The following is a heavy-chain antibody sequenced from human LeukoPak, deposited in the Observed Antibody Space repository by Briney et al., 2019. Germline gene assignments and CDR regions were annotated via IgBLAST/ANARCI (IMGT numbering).Heavy chain of an antibody. CDR2: ISGSTRST. J-gene: IGHJ4*02. V-gene: IGHV3-23*01. Sequence: PGGSLRLSCVASGFTLSNYAMSWVRQAPGKGLEWVSSISGSTRSTYYADSVKGRFTISRDNSKNTLYLQMSSLRAEDTATYYCAKDMNTYHYDSSGYYDGYWGQGTLVTVSS. CDR3: AKDMNTYHYDSSGYYDGY. D-gene: IGHD3-22*01. CDR1: GFTLSNYA.